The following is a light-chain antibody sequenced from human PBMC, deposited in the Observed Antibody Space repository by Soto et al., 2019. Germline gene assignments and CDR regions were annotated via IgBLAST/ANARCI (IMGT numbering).Light chain of an antibody. Sequence: AIRMTQSPSSLSASTGDIVTITCRASQGISSYLAWYQQKPGKAPKLLIYAASTLQSGVPSRFSGSGSGTDFTRTISSLQPEDFATYYCQQSYNGPFTFGPGTKVDIK. V-gene: IGKV1-8*01. CDR2: AAS. CDR1: QGISSY. CDR3: QQSYNGPFT. J-gene: IGKJ3*01.